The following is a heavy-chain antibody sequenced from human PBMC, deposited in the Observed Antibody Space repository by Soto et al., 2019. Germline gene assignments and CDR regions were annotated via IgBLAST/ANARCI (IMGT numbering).Heavy chain of an antibody. D-gene: IGHD2-15*01. CDR1: GFTFGDYA. V-gene: IGHV3-49*03. Sequence: GGSLRLSCTASGFTFGDYAMSWFRQAPGKGLEWVGFIRSKAYGGTTEYAASVKGRFTISRDDSKSIAYLQMNSLKTEDTAVYYCTRAEPYCSGGSCYLCDYWGQGTLVTVSS. CDR2: IRSKAYGGTT. CDR3: TRAEPYCSGGSCYLCDY. J-gene: IGHJ4*02.